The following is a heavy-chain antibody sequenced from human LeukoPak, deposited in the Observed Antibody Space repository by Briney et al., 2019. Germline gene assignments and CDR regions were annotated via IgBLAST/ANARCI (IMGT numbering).Heavy chain of an antibody. Sequence: SVKVSCKASGGTFSSYAISWVRQAPGQGLEWMGGIIPIFGTANYAQKFQGRVTITADESTSTAYMELSSLRSEDTAVYYCARGVTMIKRAFDIWGQGTMVTVSS. CDR3: ARGVTMIKRAFDI. CDR1: GGTFSSYA. V-gene: IGHV1-69*13. J-gene: IGHJ3*02. D-gene: IGHD3-22*01. CDR2: IIPIFGTA.